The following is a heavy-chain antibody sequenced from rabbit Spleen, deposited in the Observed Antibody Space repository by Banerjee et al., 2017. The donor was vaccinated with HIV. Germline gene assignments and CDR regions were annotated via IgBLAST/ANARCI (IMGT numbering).Heavy chain of an antibody. CDR2: IDPVFGNT. D-gene: IGHD6-1*01. CDR1: GFSFNSDYD. Sequence: QSLEESGGGLVKPEASLTLTCKASGFSFNSDYDMCWVRQAPGKGLEWIGYIDPVFGNTYYASWAKGRSTISRHNAQNTLYLQLSSLTAADTATYFCTRYSNDYFGRGGASNLWGPGTLVTV. CDR3: TRYSNDYFGRGGASNL. J-gene: IGHJ4*01. V-gene: IGHV1S40*01.